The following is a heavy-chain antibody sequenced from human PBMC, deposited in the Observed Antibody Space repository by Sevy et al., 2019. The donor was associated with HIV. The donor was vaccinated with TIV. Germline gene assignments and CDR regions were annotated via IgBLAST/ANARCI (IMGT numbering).Heavy chain of an antibody. V-gene: IGHV3-11*01. CDR1: GFTFSHYY. CDR2: ISRSGNTI. CDR3: ARDPTYYDFWSGYYTGWFDP. J-gene: IGHJ5*02. D-gene: IGHD3-3*01. Sequence: GGSLRLACAASGFTFSHYYMSWIRLAPGKGLEWVSYISRSGNTIYYTDSVKGRFTISRDNAKNSLYLQMDSLRAEDTAVYYCARDPTYYDFWSGYYTGWFDPWVQGTLVTVSS.